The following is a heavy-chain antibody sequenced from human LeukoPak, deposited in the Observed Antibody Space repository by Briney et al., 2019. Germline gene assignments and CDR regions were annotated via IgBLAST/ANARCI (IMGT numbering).Heavy chain of an antibody. J-gene: IGHJ6*02. V-gene: IGHV3-30*03. CDR2: ISYDGSNK. CDR3: ARDYASGSYDYYYGMDV. D-gene: IGHD1-26*01. CDR1: GFTFSSYG. Sequence: GGSLRLSCAASGFTFSSYGMHWVRQAPGKGLEWVAVISYDGSNKFYADSVKGRFTISRDNSKNTLYLQMNSLRAEDTAVYYCARDYASGSYDYYYGMDVWGQGTTVTVS.